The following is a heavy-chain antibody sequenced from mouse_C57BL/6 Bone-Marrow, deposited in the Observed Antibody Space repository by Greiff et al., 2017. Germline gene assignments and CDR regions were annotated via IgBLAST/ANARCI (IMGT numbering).Heavy chain of an antibody. CDR2: IGGGGGNT. V-gene: IGHV5-9*01. Sequence: DVMLVESGGGLVKPGGSLKLSCAASGFTFSSYTMSWVRQTPEKRLEWVETIGGGGGNTYYPDSVKGRFTISRDKANNTLYLQMSSLRSEDTAFYYCARRGFSYYAMDYWGQGTSVTVSS. J-gene: IGHJ4*01. CDR1: GFTFSSYT. CDR3: ARRGFSYYAMDY.